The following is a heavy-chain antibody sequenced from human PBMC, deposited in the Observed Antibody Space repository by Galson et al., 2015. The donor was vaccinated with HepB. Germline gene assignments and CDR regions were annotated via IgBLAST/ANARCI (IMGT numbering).Heavy chain of an antibody. CDR1: GFAFSSYW. V-gene: IGHV3-7*03. J-gene: IGHJ4*02. CDR3: TRDGPRHVVAVTDVYYFDY. D-gene: IGHD2-21*02. Sequence: SLRLSCAASGFAFSSYWMSWVRQAPGKGLEWVAKIKQDGSEKYYVDSVRGRFTISRDNAKNSLFLQMNGLRAEDTAVYYCTRDGPRHVVAVTDVYYFDYWGQGTLVTVSS. CDR2: IKQDGSEK.